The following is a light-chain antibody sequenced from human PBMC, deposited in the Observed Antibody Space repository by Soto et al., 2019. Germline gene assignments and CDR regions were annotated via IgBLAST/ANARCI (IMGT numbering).Light chain of an antibody. CDR2: GAF. Sequence: DILLTQSPGTLSLSPGERATLSCRASQSVSIKLAWYQQKPGQAPRLLIYGAFKRATGIPDRFSGSGSGTDFTLTISRMEPEDFAVYCCQQYGSSPRTFGQGTKVDIK. CDR1: QSVSIK. J-gene: IGKJ1*01. CDR3: QQYGSSPRT. V-gene: IGKV3-20*01.